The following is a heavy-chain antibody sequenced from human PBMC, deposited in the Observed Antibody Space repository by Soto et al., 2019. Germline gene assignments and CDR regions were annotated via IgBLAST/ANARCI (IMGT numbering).Heavy chain of an antibody. CDR3: TRQIQVLRSLEPGGY. D-gene: IGHD3-3*01. V-gene: IGHV3-73*01. J-gene: IGHJ4*02. Sequence: PGGSLSLSCAASGFPFNTYSMNWVRQAPGKGLEWVGRIRSKANSYATAYAASVKGRFTISRDDSKNTAYLQMNSLKTEDTAVYYCTRQIQVLRSLEPGGYWGQGTLVTVSS. CDR1: GFPFNTYS. CDR2: IRSKANSYAT.